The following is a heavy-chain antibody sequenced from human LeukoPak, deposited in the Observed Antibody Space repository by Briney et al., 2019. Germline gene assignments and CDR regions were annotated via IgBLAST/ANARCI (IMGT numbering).Heavy chain of an antibody. CDR1: GYTFTSYG. CDR3: ARVYYDFWSGYEYDAFDI. D-gene: IGHD3-3*01. V-gene: IGHV1-18*01. Sequence: GASVKVSCKASGYTFTSYGISWVRQAPGQGLEWMGWISAYNGNTNYAQKLQGRVTMTTDTSTSTAYMELRSLTSDDTAVYYCARVYYDFWSGYEYDAFDIWGQGTMVTVSS. J-gene: IGHJ3*02. CDR2: ISAYNGNT.